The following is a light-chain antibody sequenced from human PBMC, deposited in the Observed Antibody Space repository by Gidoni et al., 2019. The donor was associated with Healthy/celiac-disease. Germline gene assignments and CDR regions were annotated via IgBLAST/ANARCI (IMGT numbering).Light chain of an antibody. CDR3: QSYDSSLSGSGV. V-gene: IGLV1-40*01. CDR1: SSNIGAGYD. J-gene: IGLJ1*01. Sequence: QSVLTQPPSVSGAPGQRVTISCTGSSSNIGAGYDGHWYQQLPGTAPKHLIYGNSNRPSGVPDRFSGSKSGTSASLAITGLQAEDEADYYCQSYDSSLSGSGVFGTGTKVTVL. CDR2: GNS.